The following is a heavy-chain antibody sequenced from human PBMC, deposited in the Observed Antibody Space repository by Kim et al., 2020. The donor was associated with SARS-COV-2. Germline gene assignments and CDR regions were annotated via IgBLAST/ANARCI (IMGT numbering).Heavy chain of an antibody. CDR3: ARDGRSVDYYFDY. CDR1: GYTFTSYC. CDR2: IDVANTNT. V-gene: IGHV1-3*01. J-gene: IGHJ4*02. Sequence: ASVKVSCKASGYTFTSYCLHWVRQAPGQSLEWMGWIDVANTNTHYSENFQGRVTISTDTSATTVYMELSSLRSEDTAVYYCARDGRSVDYYFDYWGQGTLVTVSS.